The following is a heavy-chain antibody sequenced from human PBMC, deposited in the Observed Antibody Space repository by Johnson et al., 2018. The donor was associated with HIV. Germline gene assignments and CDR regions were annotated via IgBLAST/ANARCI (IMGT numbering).Heavy chain of an antibody. CDR3: ARDITAARPSAFDI. Sequence: MLLVESGGGVVQPGRSLRLSCAASGFTVSSNYMSWVRQAPGKGLEWVSLINTGGSTYYADSVKGRFTISRDNSKNTLYLQMNSLRAEDTAVYYCARDITAARPSAFDIWGQGTMVTVSS. J-gene: IGHJ3*02. CDR2: INTGGST. V-gene: IGHV3-66*02. CDR1: GFTVSSNY. D-gene: IGHD6-6*01.